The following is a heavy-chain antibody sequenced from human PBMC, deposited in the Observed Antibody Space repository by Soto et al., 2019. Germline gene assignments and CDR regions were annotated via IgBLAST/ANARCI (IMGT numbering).Heavy chain of an antibody. Sequence: SETLSLTCTVSGGSISSYYWSWIRQPPGKGLEWIGYIYYSGSTYYNPSLKSRVTISVDTSKNQFSLKLSSVTAADTAVYYCARHVVVVAATRVSNWFDPWGQGTLVTVSS. D-gene: IGHD2-15*01. CDR3: ARHVVVVAATRVSNWFDP. CDR2: IYYSGST. V-gene: IGHV4-59*08. CDR1: GGSISSYY. J-gene: IGHJ5*02.